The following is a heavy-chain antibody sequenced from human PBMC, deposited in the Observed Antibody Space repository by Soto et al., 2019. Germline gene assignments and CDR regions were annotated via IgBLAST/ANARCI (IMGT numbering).Heavy chain of an antibody. J-gene: IGHJ4*02. V-gene: IGHV4-39*01. Sequence: PSETLSLTCTVSGGSISSSSYYWGWIRQPPGKGLEWIGSIYYSGSTYYNPSLKSRVTISVDTSKNQFSLKLSSVTAADTAVCYCARGLYYYDSSGYSPDYWGLGTLVTVSS. CDR2: IYYSGST. CDR3: ARGLYYYDSSGYSPDY. D-gene: IGHD3-22*01. CDR1: GGSISSSSYY.